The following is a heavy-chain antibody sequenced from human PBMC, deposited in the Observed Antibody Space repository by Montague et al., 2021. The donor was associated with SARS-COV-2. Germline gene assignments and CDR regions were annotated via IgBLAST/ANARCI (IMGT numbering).Heavy chain of an antibody. Sequence: SETLSLTCAVYGGSFSGYYCCWIRQPAGKGLEWIGEINHSGSTNXNPSLRSRVTISVDTSKNQFSLKLSSVTAADTAVYYCARGRRILLWFGELLSGGDYYGMDVWGQGTTVTVSS. J-gene: IGHJ6*02. D-gene: IGHD3-10*01. CDR1: GGSFSGYY. CDR3: ARGRRILLWFGELLSGGDYYGMDV. CDR2: INHSGST. V-gene: IGHV4-34*01.